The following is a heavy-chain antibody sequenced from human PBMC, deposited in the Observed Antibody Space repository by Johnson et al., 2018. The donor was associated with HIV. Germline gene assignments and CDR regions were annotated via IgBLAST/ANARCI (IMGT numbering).Heavy chain of an antibody. J-gene: IGHJ3*02. CDR2: IKQDGSEK. CDR1: GFIFGSYS. CDR3: ARDNDGPQLGFAFDI. D-gene: IGHD6-13*01. V-gene: IGHV3-7*01. Sequence: VQLVESGGGLVQPGRSLRLSCAASGFIFGSYSMHWVRQAPGKGLERVADIKQDGSEKYYVDSVKGRFTISRDNSKNTLYLQMNSLRAEDTAVYYCARDNDGPQLGFAFDIWGQGTMVTVSS.